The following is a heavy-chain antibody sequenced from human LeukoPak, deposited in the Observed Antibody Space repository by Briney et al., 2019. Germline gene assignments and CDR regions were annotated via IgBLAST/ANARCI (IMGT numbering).Heavy chain of an antibody. J-gene: IGHJ5*02. CDR1: GYTFTGYY. CDR2: INPNSGGT. D-gene: IGHD3-9*01. CDR3: ARDETLTIFSPGRWFDP. Sequence: ASVKVSCKASGYTFTGYYMHWVRQAPGQGLEWMGWINPNSGGTNYAQKFQGRVTMTRDTSISTAYMELSRLRSDDTAVYYCARDETLTIFSPGRWFDPWGQGTLVTVSS. V-gene: IGHV1-2*02.